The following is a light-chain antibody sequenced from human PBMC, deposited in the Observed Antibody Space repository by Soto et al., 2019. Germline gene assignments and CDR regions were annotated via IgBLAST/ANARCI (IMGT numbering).Light chain of an antibody. V-gene: IGLV6-57*04. CDR2: EDN. Sequence: NFMLTQPHSVSESPGKTVSISCTRSSGRIASNYVQWYQQRPGSAPTTVIYEDNQRPSGVPDRFSDSTDGSSNSASLTISGLQTEDEADYYCQSYDSSTVVFGGGTKVTVL. J-gene: IGLJ2*01. CDR3: QSYDSSTVV. CDR1: SGRIASNY.